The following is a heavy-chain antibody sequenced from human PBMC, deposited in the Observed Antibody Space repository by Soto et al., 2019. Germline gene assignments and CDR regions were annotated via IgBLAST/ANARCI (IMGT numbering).Heavy chain of an antibody. CDR3: AKGLVKDYYYYGMDV. J-gene: IGHJ6*02. Sequence: GGSLRLSCAASGFTFSSYAMSRVRQAPGKGLEWVSAISGSGGSTYYADSVKGRFTISRDNSKNTLYLQMNSLRAEDTAVYYCAKGLVKDYYYYGMDVWGQGTTVTVSS. D-gene: IGHD6-6*01. V-gene: IGHV3-23*01. CDR1: GFTFSSYA. CDR2: ISGSGGST.